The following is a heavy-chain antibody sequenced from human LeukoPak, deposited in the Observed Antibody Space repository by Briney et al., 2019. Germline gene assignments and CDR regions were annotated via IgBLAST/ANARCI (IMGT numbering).Heavy chain of an antibody. CDR2: IYSSGST. CDR3: ARVAYSSSWYARGYDY. D-gene: IGHD6-13*01. CDR1: GGSIGNYY. V-gene: IGHV4-59*01. Sequence: SETLSLTCTVSGGSIGNYYWSWIRQPPGKGREWIGYIYSSGSTNYNPSLKSRVTMSADKSKNQFSLNLSSVTAADTAVYYCARVAYSSSWYARGYDYWGQGTLVTVSS. J-gene: IGHJ4*02.